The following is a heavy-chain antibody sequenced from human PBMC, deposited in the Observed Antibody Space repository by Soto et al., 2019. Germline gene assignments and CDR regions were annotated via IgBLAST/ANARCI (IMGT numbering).Heavy chain of an antibody. CDR2: INPNSGGT. D-gene: IGHD2-15*01. CDR1: GYTFTGYY. CDR3: AKGLGYCSGGSCYYGMDV. V-gene: IGHV1-2*04. Sequence: ASVKVSCKASGYTFTGYYIHWVRQAPGQGLEWMGWINPNSGGTSYAQKFQGWVTMTRDTSISTAYMELNSLRAEDTAVYYCAKGLGYCSGGSCYYGMDVWGQGPTGTVS. J-gene: IGHJ6*02.